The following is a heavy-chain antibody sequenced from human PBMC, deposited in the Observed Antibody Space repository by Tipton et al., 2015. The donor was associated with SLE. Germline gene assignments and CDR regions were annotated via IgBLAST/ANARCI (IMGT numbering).Heavy chain of an antibody. CDR2: ISSSSSTI. D-gene: IGHD1-14*01. J-gene: IGHJ6*03. V-gene: IGHV3-48*01. Sequence: VQLVQSGGGLIQPGGSLRLSCAASGFTFSSYSMNWVRQAPGKGLEWVSDISSSSSTIYYADSVKGRFTISRDNAKNSLYLQMNSLRAEDTAVYYCAAPAPRRYYDYYRDVWGKGTTVTGSS. CDR1: GFTFSSYS. CDR3: AAPAPRRYYDYYRDV.